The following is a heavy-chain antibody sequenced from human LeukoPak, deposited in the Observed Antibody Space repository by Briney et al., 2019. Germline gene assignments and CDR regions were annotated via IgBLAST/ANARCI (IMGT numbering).Heavy chain of an antibody. CDR1: GASIGSFD. D-gene: IGHD5-24*01. V-gene: IGHV4-59*01. J-gene: IGHJ4*02. CDR2: VYDGGKT. Sequence: SDTRSLTCSVSGASIGSFDWSWIRQPPGKGRDWIGYVYDGGKTYYNPSLKGRVTMSVDTSNNQFSLKLRSVTAADTAVYYCARGGPRTDDYNFDFWGQGTLVSVSS. CDR3: ARGGPRTDDYNFDF.